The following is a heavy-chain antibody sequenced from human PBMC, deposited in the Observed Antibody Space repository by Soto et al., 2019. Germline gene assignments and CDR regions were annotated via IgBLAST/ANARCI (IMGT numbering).Heavy chain of an antibody. CDR1: GGTFSSYA. CDR2: IIPIFGTA. J-gene: IGHJ6*02. V-gene: IGHV1-69*13. D-gene: IGHD5-18*01. CDR3: ARGDVDTAMVTGLKPCYYYYGMDV. Sequence: SVKVSCKASGGTFSSYAISWVRQAPGQGLEWMGGIIPIFGTANYAQKFQGRVTITADESTSTAYMELSSLRSEDTAVYYCARGDVDTAMVTGLKPCYYYYGMDVWGQGTTVTVSS.